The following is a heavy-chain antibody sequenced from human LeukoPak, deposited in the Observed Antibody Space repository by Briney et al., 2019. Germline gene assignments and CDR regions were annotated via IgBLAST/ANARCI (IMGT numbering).Heavy chain of an antibody. CDR3: AREGYSSGWYGLHYYYYYGMDV. CDR2: INPNSGGT. Sequence: ASVKVSCKASGYTFTGYYMHWVRQAPGQGLEWMGWINPNSGGTNYAQKFQGRVTMTTDTSTSTAYMELRSLRSDDTAVYYCAREGYSSGWYGLHYYYYYGMDVWGQGTTVTVSS. V-gene: IGHV1-2*02. D-gene: IGHD6-19*01. J-gene: IGHJ6*02. CDR1: GYTFTGYY.